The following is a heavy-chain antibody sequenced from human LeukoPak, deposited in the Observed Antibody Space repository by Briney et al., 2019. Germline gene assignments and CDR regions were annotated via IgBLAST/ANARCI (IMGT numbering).Heavy chain of an antibody. CDR1: GYTFTDYY. CDR2: VNPNSGDT. D-gene: IGHD2-2*01. Sequence: ASVKVSCKASGYTFTDYYIHWVRQAPGQGLEWMGWVNPNSGDTNYAQKFQGRVTMTRDTSISTAYMELSSLRSDDTAVYYCAKLDCTSNSCFDCWGQGTLVTVSS. J-gene: IGHJ4*02. CDR3: AKLDCTSNSCFDC. V-gene: IGHV1-2*02.